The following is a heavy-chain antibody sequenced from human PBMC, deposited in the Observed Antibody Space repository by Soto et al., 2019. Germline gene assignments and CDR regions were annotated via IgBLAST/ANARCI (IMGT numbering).Heavy chain of an antibody. Sequence: SLRLSCVGSGLTFSSYAMGWVRQAPGKGLEWVSGIDGTGGSTYYAESVKGRFTISRDNSKNTLYLQMNSLRVEDTAVYYCAKRLFAIVVVGGYDIWGQGTMVTVS. V-gene: IGHV3-23*01. J-gene: IGHJ3*02. D-gene: IGHD5-12*01. CDR1: GLTFSSYA. CDR3: AKRLFAIVVVGGYDI. CDR2: IDGTGGST.